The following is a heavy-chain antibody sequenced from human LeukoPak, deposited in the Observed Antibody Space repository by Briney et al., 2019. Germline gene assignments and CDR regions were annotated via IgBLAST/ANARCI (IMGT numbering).Heavy chain of an antibody. CDR1: GGSFSGYY. CDR3: ARVPQRRLLYSSSWYYFDY. D-gene: IGHD6-13*01. Sequence: PSETLSFTCAVYGGSFSGYYWSWIRQPPGKGLEWIGEINHSGSTNYNPSLKSRVTISVDTSKNQFSLKLSSVTAADTAVYYCARVPQRRLLYSSSWYYFDYWGQGTLVTVSS. CDR2: INHSGST. J-gene: IGHJ4*02. V-gene: IGHV4-34*01.